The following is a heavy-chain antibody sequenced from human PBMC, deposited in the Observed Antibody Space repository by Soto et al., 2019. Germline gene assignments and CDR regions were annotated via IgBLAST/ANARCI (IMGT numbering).Heavy chain of an antibody. Sequence: QVQLVQSGAEVRKPGSSVKVSCKASGDTFSSYAISWVRQAPGHGLEWMGGIVPFIGTTNYAQTFQGRVTITADKSTSTTYLEPTSLRSEDTSVYYCARGGFSSSWRFDYWGQGALVTVSS. V-gene: IGHV1-69*06. CDR3: ARGGFSSSWRFDY. CDR2: IVPFIGTT. CDR1: GDTFSSYA. J-gene: IGHJ4*02. D-gene: IGHD6-13*01.